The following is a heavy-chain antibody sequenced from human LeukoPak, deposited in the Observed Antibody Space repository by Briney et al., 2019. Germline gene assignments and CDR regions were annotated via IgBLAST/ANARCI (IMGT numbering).Heavy chain of an antibody. V-gene: IGHV1-8*01. CDR1: GCPFTSYD. CDR2: MNEKSGTA. Sequence: ASFKVSCKASGCPFTSYDLNWVRQDPGQRREWMGCMNEKSGTADYAPKFQGRVTMSRNNSISTAYMELSSLRPEDMAVYYCARLPGYFGASWGQGTLVTVSS. J-gene: IGHJ5*02. CDR3: ARLPGYFGAS. D-gene: IGHD4/OR15-4a*01.